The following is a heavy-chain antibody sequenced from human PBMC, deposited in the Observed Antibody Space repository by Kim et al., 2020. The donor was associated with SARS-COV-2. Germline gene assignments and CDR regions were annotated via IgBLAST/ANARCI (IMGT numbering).Heavy chain of an antibody. J-gene: IGHJ1*01. CDR2: ISWNSGNK. V-gene: IGHV3-9*01. CDR1: GFSFGANA. CDR3: AKGGGAVTDGVEV. Sequence: GGSLRLSCAASGFSFGANAMHWVRRAPGKGLEWVAGISWNSGNKYYVDSVRGRFTISRDNAKNSLYLQMNRLRSEDTATYYCAKGGGAVTDGVEVGGQGT. D-gene: IGHD6-19*01.